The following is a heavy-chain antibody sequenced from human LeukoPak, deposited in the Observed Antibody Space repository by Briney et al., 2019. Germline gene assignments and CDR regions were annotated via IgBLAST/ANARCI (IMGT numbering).Heavy chain of an antibody. CDR3: AKDLGRAVMDV. J-gene: IGHJ6*04. V-gene: IGHV3-30*02. CDR2: IWYGGSNK. Sequence: SGGSLRLSCAASGFTFSSYGMHWVRQAPGKGLEWVAVIWYGGSNKYYADSVKGRFTISRDNSKNTLYLQMNSLRAEDTAVYYCAKDLGRAVMDVWGKGTTVTVSS. CDR1: GFTFSSYG. D-gene: IGHD3-10*01.